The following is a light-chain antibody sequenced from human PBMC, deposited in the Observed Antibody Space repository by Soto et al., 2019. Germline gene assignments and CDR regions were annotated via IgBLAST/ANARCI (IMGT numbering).Light chain of an antibody. V-gene: IGLV2-14*01. CDR1: SSDVGGYNY. Sequence: QSSLTQPASVSGSPGQSITISCTGTSSDVGGYNYVSWYQQHPGKAPKLMIYAVSNRPSGVSNRFSGSKSGNTASLTISGLQAEDEADYYCSSYTSSSPPHVVFGGGTKVTVL. CDR2: AVS. J-gene: IGLJ2*01. CDR3: SSYTSSSPPHVV.